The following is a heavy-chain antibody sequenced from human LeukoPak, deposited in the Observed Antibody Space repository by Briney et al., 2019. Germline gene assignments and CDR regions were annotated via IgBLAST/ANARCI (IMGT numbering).Heavy chain of an antibody. Sequence: ASVKVSCKASGGTFSSYAISWVQQAPGQGLEWMGGIIPIFGTANYAQKFQGRVTITADESTSTAYMELRSLRSDDTAVYYCARISSGVDYWGQGTLVTVSS. J-gene: IGHJ4*02. D-gene: IGHD6-19*01. CDR1: GGTFSSYA. CDR2: IIPIFGTA. CDR3: ARISSGVDY. V-gene: IGHV1-69*13.